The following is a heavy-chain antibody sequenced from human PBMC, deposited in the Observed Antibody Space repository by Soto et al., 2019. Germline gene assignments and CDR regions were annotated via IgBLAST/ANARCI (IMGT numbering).Heavy chain of an antibody. CDR3: ASDRDSGYDYQYYFDY. D-gene: IGHD5-12*01. CDR1: GFTFSSYA. CDR2: ISYDGSNK. V-gene: IGHV3-30-3*01. J-gene: IGHJ4*02. Sequence: GGSLRLSCAASGFTFSSYAMHWVRQAPGKGLEWVAVISYDGSNKYYADSVKGRFTISRDNSKNTLYLQMNSLRAEDTAVYYCASDRDSGYDYQYYFDYWGQGTLVTVSS.